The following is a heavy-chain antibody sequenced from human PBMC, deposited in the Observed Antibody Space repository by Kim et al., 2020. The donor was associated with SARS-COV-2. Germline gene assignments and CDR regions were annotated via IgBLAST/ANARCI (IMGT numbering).Heavy chain of an antibody. CDR3: ARDCPTYYGSGSYYNWFDP. J-gene: IGHJ5*02. Sequence: GRLTISRDNSKNTLDLQMNSLRAEDTAVYYCARDCPTYYGSGSYYNWFDPWGQGTLVTVSS. D-gene: IGHD3-10*01. V-gene: IGHV3-30*01.